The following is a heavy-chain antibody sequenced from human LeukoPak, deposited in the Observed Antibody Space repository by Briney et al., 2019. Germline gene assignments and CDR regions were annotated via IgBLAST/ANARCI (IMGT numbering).Heavy chain of an antibody. Sequence: GGSLRPSCAASGFTFSSYAMSWVRQARGEGLEWVSSISGSGGRTYHAASVKGRFTTSRDNSKNTLCLQMNSLRAEDTAVYYCAKDPPSSSSTFDPWGQGTLVTVSS. V-gene: IGHV3-23*01. CDR3: AKDPPSSSSTFDP. J-gene: IGHJ5*02. CDR2: ISGSGGRT. CDR1: GFTFSSYA.